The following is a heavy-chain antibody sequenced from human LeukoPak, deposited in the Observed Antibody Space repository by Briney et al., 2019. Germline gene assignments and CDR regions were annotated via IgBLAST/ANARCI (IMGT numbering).Heavy chain of an antibody. Sequence: KPGGSLRLSCAASGFTFSNAWMSWVRQAPGKGLEWVGRIKSKTDGGTTDYAAPVKGRFTISRDDSKTTLYLQMNSLKTEDTAVYYCTTEGDSSSSRPGYWGQGALVTVSS. CDR3: TTEGDSSSSRPGY. V-gene: IGHV3-15*01. J-gene: IGHJ4*02. D-gene: IGHD6-13*01. CDR2: IKSKTDGGTT. CDR1: GFTFSNAW.